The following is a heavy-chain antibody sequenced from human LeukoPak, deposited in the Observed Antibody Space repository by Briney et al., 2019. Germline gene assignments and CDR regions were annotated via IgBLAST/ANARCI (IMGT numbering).Heavy chain of an antibody. CDR3: ARPSFSSGSYFDH. J-gene: IGHJ4*02. CDR2: IKYDGSDK. Sequence: PGGSLRHSCAASGFTFSSYWMSWVRQAPGKGLEWVATIKYDGSDKYYVDSVKGRFTISRDNAKNSLYLQMNSLSGEDTAVYFCARPSFSSGSYFDHWGQGTLVTVSS. CDR1: GFTFSSYW. V-gene: IGHV3-7*01. D-gene: IGHD6-19*01.